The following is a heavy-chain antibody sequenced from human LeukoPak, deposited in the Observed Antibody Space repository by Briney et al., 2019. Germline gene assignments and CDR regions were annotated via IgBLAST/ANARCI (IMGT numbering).Heavy chain of an antibody. CDR2: ISSSSSYI. CDR1: GFTFSSYG. V-gene: IGHV3-21*01. D-gene: IGHD3-10*01. Sequence: PGGSLRLSCAASGFTFSSYGMSWVRQAPGKGLEWVSSISSSSSYIYYADSVKGRFTISRDNAKNSLYLQMNSLRAEDTAVYYCASSYGSGSYLWFDPWGQGTLVTVSS. J-gene: IGHJ5*02. CDR3: ASSYGSGSYLWFDP.